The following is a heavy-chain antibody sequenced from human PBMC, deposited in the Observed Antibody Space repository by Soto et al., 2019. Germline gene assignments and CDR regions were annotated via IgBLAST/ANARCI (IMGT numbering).Heavy chain of an antibody. D-gene: IGHD5-12*01. J-gene: IGHJ6*02. V-gene: IGHV1-69*01. CDR1: GGTFSSYA. CDR3: AEGGYNNPHYYVYGSDV. Sequence: QVQLVQSGAEVKKPGSSVKVSCKASGGTFSSYAISWVRQAPGPGLEWMGGLIPIFGTANYAQKFQGRVMITWDECTSTAHMELSSLTSEDTAGFYCAEGGYNNPHYYVYGSDVWVQWTTVTVSS. CDR2: LIPIFGTA.